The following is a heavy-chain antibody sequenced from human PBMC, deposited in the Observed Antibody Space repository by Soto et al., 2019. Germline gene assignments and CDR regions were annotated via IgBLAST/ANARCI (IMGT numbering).Heavy chain of an antibody. Sequence: GASVKVSCKASGYTFTSYGISWVRQAPGQGLEWMGWISAYNGNTNYAQKLQGRVTMTTDTSTSTAYMELRSLRSDDTAVYYCARDRSGHPLINWFDPWGQGTLVTVSS. CDR1: GYTFTSYG. CDR3: ARDRSGHPLINWFDP. D-gene: IGHD3-10*01. V-gene: IGHV1-18*01. CDR2: ISAYNGNT. J-gene: IGHJ5*02.